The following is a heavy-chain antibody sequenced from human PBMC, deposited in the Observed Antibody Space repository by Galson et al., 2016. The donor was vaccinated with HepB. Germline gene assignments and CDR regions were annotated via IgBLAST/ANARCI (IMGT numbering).Heavy chain of an antibody. D-gene: IGHD6-6*01. Sequence: PALVKPTQTLTLTCTFSGFSLSTRGMCVTWVRQPPGKAMEWLALIDWDDDRYYSTSLKTSLTISKDTSKNQVVLTMTNMDPVDPATYYCARAKKIEYSNSRRAGWFDAWSQGTLVTVSS. CDR2: IDWDDDR. J-gene: IGHJ5*02. V-gene: IGHV2-70*20. CDR1: GFSLSTRGMC. CDR3: ARAKKIEYSNSRRAGWFDA.